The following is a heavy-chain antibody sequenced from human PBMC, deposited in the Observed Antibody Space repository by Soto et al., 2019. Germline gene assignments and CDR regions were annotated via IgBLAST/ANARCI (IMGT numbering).Heavy chain of an antibody. CDR1: GGSISSSSYY. D-gene: IGHD2-15*01. V-gene: IGHV4-39*01. Sequence: QLQLQESGPGLVKPSETLSLTCTVSGGSISSSSYYWGWIRQPPGKGLEWIGSIYYSGSTYYNPSLKSRVTISVDTSKNQFSLKLISVSAADTAMYYCARHTPAISISDHWGQGTLVTVSS. J-gene: IGHJ4*02. CDR3: ARHTPAISISDH. CDR2: IYYSGST.